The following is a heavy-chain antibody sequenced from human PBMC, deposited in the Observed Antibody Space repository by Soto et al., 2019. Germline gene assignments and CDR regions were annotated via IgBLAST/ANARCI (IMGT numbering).Heavy chain of an antibody. V-gene: IGHV1-18*01. J-gene: IGHJ3*02. D-gene: IGHD2-15*01. CDR1: GYTFTSYG. CDR2: VSAYNGNT. Sequence: SVKVSCKAPGYTFTSYGISWVRQAPGQGLEWMGCVSAYNGNTNYSQKLQGRVTRTTDTSTSTAYLELSSLSSDHTAVYYCARVWGDIVVVVAANDAFDIWGQGTMVTV. CDR3: ARVWGDIVVVVAANDAFDI.